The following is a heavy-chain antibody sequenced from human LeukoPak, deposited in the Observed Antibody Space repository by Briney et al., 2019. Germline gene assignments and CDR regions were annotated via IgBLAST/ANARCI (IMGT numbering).Heavy chain of an antibody. CDR1: GGSIINSNYY. CDR2: LHHSGST. J-gene: IGHJ4*02. V-gene: IGHV4-39*02. D-gene: IGHD6-19*01. Sequence: PSETLSLTCTVSGGSIINSNYYWDWIRQPPGKGLEWIGGLHHSGSTYYSPSLKSRVTVSVDTSKNHFSLKLSSVTAADTAVYYCARRGSGYNTNFDYWGQGTLVTVSS. CDR3: ARRGSGYNTNFDY.